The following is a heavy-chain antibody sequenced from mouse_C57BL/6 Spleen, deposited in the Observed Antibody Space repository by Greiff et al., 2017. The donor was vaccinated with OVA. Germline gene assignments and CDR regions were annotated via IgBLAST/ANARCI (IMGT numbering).Heavy chain of an antibody. CDR1: GYAFTNYL. D-gene: IGHD1-1*01. V-gene: IGHV1-54*01. CDR3: AIITTVVDYAMDY. CDR2: INPGSGGT. Sequence: QVQLQESGAELVRPGTSVKVSCKASGYAFTNYLIEWVKQRPGQGLEWIGVINPGSGGTNYNEKFKGKATLTADKSSSTAYMQLSSLTSEDSAVYFCAIITTVVDYAMDYWGQGTSVTVSS. J-gene: IGHJ4*01.